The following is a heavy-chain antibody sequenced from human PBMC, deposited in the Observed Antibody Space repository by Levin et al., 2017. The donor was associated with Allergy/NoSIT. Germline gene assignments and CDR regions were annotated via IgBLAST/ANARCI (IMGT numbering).Heavy chain of an antibody. D-gene: IGHD3-22*01. CDR2: ISAYNGNT. CDR3: STTLGSSGYCQGVDY. V-gene: IGHV1-18*01. CDR1: GYTFTSYG. J-gene: IGHJ4*02. Sequence: ASVKVSCKASGYTFTSYGISWVRQAPGQGLEWMGWISAYNGNTNYAQKLQGRVTMTTDTSTSTAYMELRSLRSDDTAVYYCSTTLGSSGYCQGVDYWGQGTLVTVSS.